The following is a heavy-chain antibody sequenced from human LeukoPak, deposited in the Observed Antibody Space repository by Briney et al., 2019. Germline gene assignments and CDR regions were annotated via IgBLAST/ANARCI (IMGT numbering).Heavy chain of an antibody. V-gene: IGHV4-31*03. CDR2: IYYSGST. D-gene: IGHD4-17*01. Sequence: PSETLSLTCTVSGGSISSGGYYWSWIRQHPGKGLEWIGYIYYSGSTYYNPSLKSRVTISVDTSKNQFSLKLSSVTAADTAVYYCATTGATVTTPFDYWGQGTLVTVSS. CDR1: GGSISSGGYY. J-gene: IGHJ4*02. CDR3: ATTGATVTTPFDY.